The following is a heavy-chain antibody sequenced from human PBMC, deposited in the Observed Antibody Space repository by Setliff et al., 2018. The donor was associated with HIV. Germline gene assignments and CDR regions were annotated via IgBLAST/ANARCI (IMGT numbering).Heavy chain of an antibody. CDR3: ATRPRIAARPFDY. D-gene: IGHD6-6*01. CDR2: IYYSGMT. CDR1: GGSISSYY. V-gene: IGHV4-59*12. Sequence: PSETLSLTCSVSGGSISSYYWSWIRQPPGKGLEWIGDIYYSGMTNYNPSLQSRVTISVDTSKNQFSLELTSLTAADTAVYYCATRPRIAARPFDYWGQGMLVTVSS. J-gene: IGHJ4*02.